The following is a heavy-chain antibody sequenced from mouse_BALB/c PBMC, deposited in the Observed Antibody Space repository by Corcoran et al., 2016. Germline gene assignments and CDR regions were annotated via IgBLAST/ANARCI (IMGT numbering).Heavy chain of an antibody. J-gene: IGHJ4*01. CDR3: ARVGYYYAMDY. D-gene: IGHD1-2*01. CDR1: GFDIKDSY. CDR2: IDPANGNT. V-gene: IGHV14-3*02. Sequence: EVQLQQSGAELVKPGASVKLSCTASGFDIKDSYMHWVKQRPEQGLEWIGRIDPANGNTKYDPKFQAKATITADTSSNTAYLQLSSLTSEDTAVYYCARVGYYYAMDYWGQGTSVTVSS.